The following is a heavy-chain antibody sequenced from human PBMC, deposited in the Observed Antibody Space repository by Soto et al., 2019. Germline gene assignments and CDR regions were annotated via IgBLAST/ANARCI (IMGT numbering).Heavy chain of an antibody. V-gene: IGHV4-61*01. D-gene: IGHD6-19*01. Sequence: PSETLSLTCTVSGGSVSSGSYYWSWIRQPPGKGLEWIGYIYYSGSTNYNPSLKSRVTISVDTSKNQFSLKLSSVTAEDTAVYYCARETAVALNWFDPWGQGTLVTVSS. CDR3: ARETAVALNWFDP. J-gene: IGHJ5*02. CDR2: IYYSGST. CDR1: GGSVSSGSYY.